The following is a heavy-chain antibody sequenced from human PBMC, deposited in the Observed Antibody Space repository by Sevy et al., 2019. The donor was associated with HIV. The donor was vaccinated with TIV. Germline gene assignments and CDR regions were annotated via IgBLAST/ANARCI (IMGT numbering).Heavy chain of an antibody. V-gene: IGHV3-7*01. CDR2: IKPDGSEK. D-gene: IGHD3-10*01. J-gene: IGHJ6*02. CDR3: ASPLWFGELLGYYYGMDV. Sequence: GGSLRLSCAASGFTFSIYWMTWVRQAPGKGLEWVANIKPDGSEKYYVDSVKGRFTISRDNAKNSLYLQMNSLRAEDTAVYYCASPLWFGELLGYYYGMDVWGQGTTVTVSS. CDR1: GFTFSIYW.